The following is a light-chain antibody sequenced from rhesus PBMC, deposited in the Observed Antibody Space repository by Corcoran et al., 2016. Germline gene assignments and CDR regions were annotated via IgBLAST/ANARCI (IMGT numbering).Light chain of an antibody. J-gene: IGKJ4*01. CDR1: QGISSY. Sequence: DIQMTQSPSSLSASVGDTVTITCRASQGISSYLNWFQQKPRKTPKLLIYDASSVESGVPSRFSGSGSWTDFTLTISSLQPEDFAAYYCLQHNSYPLTFGGGTKVEIK. V-gene: IGKV1-28*03. CDR3: LQHNSYPLT. CDR2: DAS.